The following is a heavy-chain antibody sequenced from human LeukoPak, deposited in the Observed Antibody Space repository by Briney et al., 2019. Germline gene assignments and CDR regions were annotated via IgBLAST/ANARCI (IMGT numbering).Heavy chain of an antibody. D-gene: IGHD2-2*02. CDR1: GGSVSSSSYY. CDR2: IYYSGST. Sequence: SETLSLTCTVSGGSVSSSSYYWGWIRQPPGKGLEWIGSIYYSGSTYYNPSLKSRVTISVDTSKNQFSLKLSSVTAADTAVYYCARALVVVPAAIRGGWFDPWGQGTLVTVSS. V-gene: IGHV4-39*07. J-gene: IGHJ5*02. CDR3: ARALVVVPAAIRGGWFDP.